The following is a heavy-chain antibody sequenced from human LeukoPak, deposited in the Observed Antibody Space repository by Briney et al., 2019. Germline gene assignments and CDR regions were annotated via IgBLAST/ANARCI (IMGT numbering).Heavy chain of an antibody. D-gene: IGHD3-9*01. J-gene: IGHJ4*02. CDR1: GFTFSSYG. CDR3: AKDILTGYYNVGDY. CDR2: ISYDGSNK. V-gene: IGHV3-30*18. Sequence: GRSLRLSCAASGFTFSSYGMHWVRQAPGKGLEWVAFISYDGSNKYYADSVKGRFTISGDNSKNTLYLQMNSLRAEDTAVYYCAKDILTGYYNVGDYWGQGTLVTVSS.